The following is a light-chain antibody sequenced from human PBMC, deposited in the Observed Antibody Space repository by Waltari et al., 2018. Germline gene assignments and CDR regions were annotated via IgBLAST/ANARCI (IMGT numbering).Light chain of an antibody. J-gene: IGLJ1*01. CDR2: GKD. CDR3: NSRDSSGKHHV. CDR1: SLQTYY. V-gene: IGLV3-19*01. Sequence: SSELTQDPTVSVALGQTVRITCQGDSLQTYYASWYQQKPGQAPVVVFYGKDNRPSGIPDRFSGSSSGDTASLTITGAQAEDEADYYCNSRDSSGKHHVFGTGTKVTVL.